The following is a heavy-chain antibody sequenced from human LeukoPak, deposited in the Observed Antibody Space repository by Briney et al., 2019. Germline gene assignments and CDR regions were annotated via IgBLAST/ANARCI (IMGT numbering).Heavy chain of an antibody. CDR3: AKDYAVVRGVIGYFDY. Sequence: GGSLRLSCAASGFTFSSYGMHWVRQAPGKGLERVAVISYDGSNKYYADSVKGRFTISRDNSKNTLYLQMNSLRAEDTAVYYCAKDYAVVRGVIGYFDYWGQGTLVTVSS. CDR2: ISYDGSNK. J-gene: IGHJ4*02. CDR1: GFTFSSYG. D-gene: IGHD3-10*01. V-gene: IGHV3-30*18.